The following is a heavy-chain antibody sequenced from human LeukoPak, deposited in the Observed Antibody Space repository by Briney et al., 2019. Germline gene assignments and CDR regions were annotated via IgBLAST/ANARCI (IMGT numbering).Heavy chain of an antibody. CDR2: ITGSGGST. CDR3: ARELFDFDY. CDR1: GFTFDNFA. Sequence: GGSLRLSCAPSGFTFDNFAMTWVRQAPGTGLEWVSEITGSGGSTYYADSVKGRFTISRDNSKNTLYLQMNSLRAEDTAIYYCARELFDFDYWGQGTLVTVSS. D-gene: IGHD3-10*01. V-gene: IGHV3-23*01. J-gene: IGHJ4*02.